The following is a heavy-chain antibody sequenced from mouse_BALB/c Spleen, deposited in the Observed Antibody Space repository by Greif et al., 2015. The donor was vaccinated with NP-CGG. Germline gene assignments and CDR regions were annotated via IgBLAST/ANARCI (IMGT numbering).Heavy chain of an antibody. J-gene: IGHJ3*01. V-gene: IGHV1-80*01. Sequence: QVQLQQSGAELVRPGSSVKISCKASGYAFSSYWMNWVKQRPGQGLEWIGQIYPGDGDTNYNGKLKGKATLTADESSSTAYMQLSSLTSEDSAVYFCARDYGSSYSLAYWGQGTLVTVSA. D-gene: IGHD1-1*01. CDR1: GYAFSSYW. CDR3: ARDYGSSYSLAY. CDR2: IYPGDGDT.